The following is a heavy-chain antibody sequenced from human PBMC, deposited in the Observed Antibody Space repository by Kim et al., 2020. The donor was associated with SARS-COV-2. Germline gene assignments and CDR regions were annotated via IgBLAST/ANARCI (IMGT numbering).Heavy chain of an antibody. J-gene: IGHJ6*02. V-gene: IGHV1-69*01. Sequence: AQKFQGRVTITADESTSTAYMELSSLRSEDTAVYYCARSIAVPYYYGMDVWGQGTTVTVSS. CDR3: ARSIAVPYYYGMDV. D-gene: IGHD6-19*01.